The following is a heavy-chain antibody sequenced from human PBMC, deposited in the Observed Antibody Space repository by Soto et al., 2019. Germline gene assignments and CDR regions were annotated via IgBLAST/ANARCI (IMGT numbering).Heavy chain of an antibody. J-gene: IGHJ4*02. CDR3: ARVVFDQSSGYYYGVYLDY. D-gene: IGHD3-22*01. V-gene: IGHV4-39*07. CDR2: IYYSGST. CDR1: GGSISSSSYY. Sequence: SETLSLTCTVSGGSISSSSYYWGWIRQPPGKGLEWIGSIYYSGSTYYNPSLKSRVTISVDTSKNQFSLKLSSVTAADTAVYYCARVVFDQSSGYYYGVYLDYWGQGTLVTVSS.